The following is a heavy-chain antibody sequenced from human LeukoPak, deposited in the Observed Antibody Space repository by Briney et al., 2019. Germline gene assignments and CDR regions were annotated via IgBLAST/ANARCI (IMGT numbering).Heavy chain of an antibody. CDR3: ARAPGYRGFLDY. CDR1: GFSFSSYN. V-gene: IGHV3-21*01. Sequence: GSLSLSCAASGFSFSSYNMNWVRRAPGKGLEWVSFIISSSSYMYYVDSVKGRFTISRDNAKNSLYLQMNSLRAEDTAVYYCARAPGYRGFLDYWGQGNLVTVSS. J-gene: IGHJ4*02. CDR2: IISSSSYM. D-gene: IGHD5-18*01.